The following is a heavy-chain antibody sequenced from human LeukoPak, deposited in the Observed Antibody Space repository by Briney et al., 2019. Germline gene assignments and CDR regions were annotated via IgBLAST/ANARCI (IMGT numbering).Heavy chain of an antibody. CDR1: GFTFSDYY. Sequence: PGGSLRLSCAASGFTFSDYYMSWIRQAPGKGLEWVSYISSSGTTIDYADSVKGRFTISRDNAKNSLSLQMNSLRAEDTAVYYCAKAPHIVVVPTGGDYWGQGTLVTVSS. CDR3: AKAPHIVVVPTGGDY. J-gene: IGHJ4*02. V-gene: IGHV3-11*04. D-gene: IGHD2-2*01. CDR2: ISSSGTTI.